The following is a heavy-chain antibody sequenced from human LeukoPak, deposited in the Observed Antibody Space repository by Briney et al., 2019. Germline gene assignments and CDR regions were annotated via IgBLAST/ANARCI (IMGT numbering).Heavy chain of an antibody. CDR1: GXTFSSYE. J-gene: IGHJ3*02. Sequence: GGSLRLSCAASGXTFSSYEMKWVRQAPAKGLEWVSYISSSGTSIYCAASVKGRFTISRENAKNSLYLQMNSLRAEDTAVYYCATGEGGSYYDSRGYYSDIWGQGTMVTVSS. V-gene: IGHV3-48*03. CDR3: ATGEGGSYYDSRGYYSDI. D-gene: IGHD3-22*01. CDR2: ISSSGTSI.